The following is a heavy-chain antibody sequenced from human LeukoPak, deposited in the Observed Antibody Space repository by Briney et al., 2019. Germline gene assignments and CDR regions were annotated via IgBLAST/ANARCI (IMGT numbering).Heavy chain of an antibody. CDR2: ISYGGSNK. CDR3: AKDSKNSGDY. CDR1: GFTFSSYA. Sequence: GGSLRLSCTASGFTFSSYAMHWVRQAPGKGLEWVAVISYGGSNKYYADSVKGRFTISRDNSKNTLYLQMNSLRAEDTAVYYCAKDSKNSGDYWGQGTLVTVSS. D-gene: IGHD2/OR15-2a*01. J-gene: IGHJ4*02. V-gene: IGHV3-30-3*01.